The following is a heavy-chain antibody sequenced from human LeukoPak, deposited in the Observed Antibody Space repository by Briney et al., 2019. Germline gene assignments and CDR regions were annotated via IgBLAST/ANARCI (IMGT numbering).Heavy chain of an antibody. D-gene: IGHD5-24*01. Sequence: SETRSLTCAVYGGSFSGYYWSWIRQPPGKGLEWIGEINHSGSTNYNPSLKSRVTISVDTSKNQFSLKLSSVTAADTAVYYCARGEITDYWGQGTLVTVSS. CDR2: INHSGST. CDR3: ARGEITDY. V-gene: IGHV4-34*01. CDR1: GGSFSGYY. J-gene: IGHJ4*02.